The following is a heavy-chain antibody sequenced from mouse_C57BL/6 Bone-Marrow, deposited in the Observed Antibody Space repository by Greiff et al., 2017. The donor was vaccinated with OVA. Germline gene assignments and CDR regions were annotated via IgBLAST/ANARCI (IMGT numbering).Heavy chain of an antibody. CDR3: ARLRNPYWYFDV. CDR1: GYTFTSYG. V-gene: IGHV1-81*01. Sequence: VKLQESGAELARPGASVKLSCKASGYTFTSYGISWVKQRTGQGLEWIGEFYPRSGNTYYNEKFKGKATLTEDKSSSTAYMELRSLTSEDSAVYCCARLRNPYWYFDVWGKGTTVTVSS. CDR2: FYPRSGNT. J-gene: IGHJ1*03.